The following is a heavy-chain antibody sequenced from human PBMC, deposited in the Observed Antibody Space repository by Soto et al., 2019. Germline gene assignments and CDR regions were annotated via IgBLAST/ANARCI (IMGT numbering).Heavy chain of an antibody. J-gene: IGHJ4*02. CDR2: ISFNGINT. V-gene: IGHV3-30-3*01. CDR3: ARDVSGFEYFDL. D-gene: IGHD3-9*01. CDR1: GFTFSDYA. Sequence: QVQLVESGGGVVQPGRSLRLSCAGSGFTFSDYAMHWVRQAPGRGPEWLALISFNGINTYYADSVKGRFTISRDNSKGTLYLQMNTLRAEDTAVYYCARDVSGFEYFDLWGQGTLVTISS.